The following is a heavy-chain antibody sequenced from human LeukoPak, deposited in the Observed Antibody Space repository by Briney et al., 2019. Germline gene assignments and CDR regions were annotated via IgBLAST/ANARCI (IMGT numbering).Heavy chain of an antibody. Sequence: GGTLRLSCAASGFTFSSYGMSWVRQAPGKGLEWVSAISGSGGSTYYADSVKGRFTISRDNSKNTLYLQMNSLRAEDTAVYYCAKLGVTTPTFDYWGQGTLVTVSS. D-gene: IGHD4-17*01. CDR1: GFTFSSYG. V-gene: IGHV3-23*01. CDR3: AKLGVTTPTFDY. J-gene: IGHJ4*02. CDR2: ISGSGGST.